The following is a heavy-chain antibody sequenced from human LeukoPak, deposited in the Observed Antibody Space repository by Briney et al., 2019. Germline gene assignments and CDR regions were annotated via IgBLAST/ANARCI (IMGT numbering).Heavy chain of an antibody. V-gene: IGHV3-49*04. J-gene: IGHJ4*02. CDR1: GFTFGDYA. CDR2: IRSEAYGGTT. CDR3: TRDNSGSTNFDY. D-gene: IGHD1-26*01. Sequence: GGSLRLSCTASGFTFGDYAMSWVRQAPGKGLEWVGFIRSEAYGGTTEYAASVKGRFTISRDDSKSIAYLQMNSLKTEDTAVYYCTRDNSGSTNFDYWGQGTLVTVSS.